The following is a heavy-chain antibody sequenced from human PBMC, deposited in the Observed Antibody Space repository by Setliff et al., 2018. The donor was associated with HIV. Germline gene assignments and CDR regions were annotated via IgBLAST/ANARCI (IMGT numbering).Heavy chain of an antibody. CDR1: GGSISSGYYY. Sequence: SETLSLTCTVSGGSISSGYYYWSWIRQPAGKGLEWVGRIYTSGSTSYNPSLKSRLTISVDASKNQFSLKLNSVTAADTAVYYCASYSYGISDAFDIWGPGTMVTVSS. J-gene: IGHJ3*02. CDR2: IYTSGST. V-gene: IGHV4-61*02. D-gene: IGHD5-18*01. CDR3: ASYSYGISDAFDI.